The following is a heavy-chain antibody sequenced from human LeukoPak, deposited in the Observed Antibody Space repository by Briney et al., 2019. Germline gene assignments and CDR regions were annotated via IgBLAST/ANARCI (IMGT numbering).Heavy chain of an antibody. V-gene: IGHV3-30*03. Sequence: GGSLRLSCAASGFTFSSYGMHWVRQAPGKGLEWVAVISYDGSNKYYAGSVKGRFTISRENAKNSLYLQMNSLRAGDTAVYYCARGHMVRGVIKLGMDVWGQGTTVTVSS. CDR3: ARGHMVRGVIKLGMDV. D-gene: IGHD3-10*01. J-gene: IGHJ6*02. CDR2: ISYDGSNK. CDR1: GFTFSSYG.